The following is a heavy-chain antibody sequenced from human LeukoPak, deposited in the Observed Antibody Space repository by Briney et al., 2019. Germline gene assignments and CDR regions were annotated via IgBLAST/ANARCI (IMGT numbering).Heavy chain of an antibody. J-gene: IGHJ4*02. CDR1: GFTFSSYS. Sequence: GGSLRLSCAASGFTFSSYSMNWVRQAPGKGLEWVSSISSSSSYIYYADSVKGRFTISRDNAKNSLYLQMNSLRAEDTAVYYCARAGWGSSWYVFDYWGQGTLVTVSS. V-gene: IGHV3-21*01. CDR3: ARAGWGSSWYVFDY. CDR2: ISSSSSYI. D-gene: IGHD6-13*01.